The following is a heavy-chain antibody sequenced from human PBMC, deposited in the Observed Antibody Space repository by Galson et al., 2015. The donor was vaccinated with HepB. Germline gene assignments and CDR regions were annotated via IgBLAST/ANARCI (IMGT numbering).Heavy chain of an antibody. CDR3: AKVSKRDTYFYGSGSYSYFDY. V-gene: IGHV3-11*01. Sequence: SLRLSCAASGFIFSDYYMSWIRQAPGKGLEWVSYISSTDRTIFYADSVKGRFTISRDNAKNSLYLQMDSLRADDTAVYYCAKVSKRDTYFYGSGSYSYFDYWGQGTLVTVSS. CDR2: ISSTDRTI. CDR1: GFIFSDYY. J-gene: IGHJ4*02. D-gene: IGHD3-10*01.